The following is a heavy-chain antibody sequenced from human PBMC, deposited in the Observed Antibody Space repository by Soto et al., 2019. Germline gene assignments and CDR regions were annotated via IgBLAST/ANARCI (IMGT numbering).Heavy chain of an antibody. CDR1: GYTFTSYA. CDR3: ARGDCAGGSCQTYGLDV. J-gene: IGHJ6*02. CDR2: INAGNGDT. V-gene: IGHV1-3*05. Sequence: QVQLMQSGTEEKNPGASVKVSCKASGYTFTSYAIHWVRQAPGQKLEWMGWINAGNGDTKYSQNVQGRVTIIRDTSASTGYMEVSSLTSEDTAVYYCARGDCAGGSCQTYGLDVWGQGTTVTVSS. D-gene: IGHD2-15*01.